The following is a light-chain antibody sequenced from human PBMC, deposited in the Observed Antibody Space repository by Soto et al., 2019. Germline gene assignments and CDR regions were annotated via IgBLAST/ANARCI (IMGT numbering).Light chain of an antibody. J-gene: IGKJ4*01. Sequence: IVLTQSPATLSLSPGERATLSCRASQSVSNYLGWYQQKSGQAPRLLISDVSKRATGIPARFSGSGSGTDFTLTISSLETEDFAVYYCQHRVNWPTFGGGTKVEIK. V-gene: IGKV3-11*01. CDR3: QHRVNWPT. CDR1: QSVSNY. CDR2: DVS.